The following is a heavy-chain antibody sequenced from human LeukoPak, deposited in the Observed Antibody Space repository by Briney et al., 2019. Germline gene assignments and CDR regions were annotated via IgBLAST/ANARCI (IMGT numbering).Heavy chain of an antibody. D-gene: IGHD6-19*01. Sequence: SETLSLTCTVSGGSISSSSYYWGWIRQPPGKGLEWIGSIYYSGSTYYNPSLKSRVTISVDTSKNQFSLKLSSVTAADTAVYYCARHVNGWSENYFDYWGQEPWSPSPQ. CDR3: ARHVNGWSENYFDY. CDR1: GGSISSSSYY. J-gene: IGHJ4*01. CDR2: IYYSGST. V-gene: IGHV4-39*01.